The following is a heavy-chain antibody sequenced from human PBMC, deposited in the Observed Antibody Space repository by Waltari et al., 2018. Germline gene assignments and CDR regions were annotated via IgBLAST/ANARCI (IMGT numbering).Heavy chain of an antibody. J-gene: IGHJ4*02. Sequence: EVQLVESGGGLVHPGGSLRLSCEASGFTFSTFWMHWVRHLPGKGLVWVSHIKHDGTSKDYGDTGKGRFTIARDNSKNTLYLQMNSLGAEDTAVYYCAKESSSSFFDYWGQGTLVTVSS. V-gene: IGHV3-74*01. D-gene: IGHD6-6*01. CDR2: IKHDGTSK. CDR3: AKESSSSFFDY. CDR1: GFTFSTFW.